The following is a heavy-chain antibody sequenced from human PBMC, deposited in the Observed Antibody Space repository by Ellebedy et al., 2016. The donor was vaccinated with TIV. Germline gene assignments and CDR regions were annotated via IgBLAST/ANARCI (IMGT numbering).Heavy chain of an antibody. J-gene: IGHJ4*02. Sequence: PGGSLRLSCAASGFTFSSYGMHWVRQAPGKGLEWVGLIRSKPNGGTTENAASVKGRFTISRDDSKSIAYLQMNSLKTEDTAVYYCSRGSYGYWGQGTLVTVSS. D-gene: IGHD3-10*01. CDR1: GFTFSSYG. V-gene: IGHV3-49*04. CDR2: IRSKPNGGTT. CDR3: SRGSYGY.